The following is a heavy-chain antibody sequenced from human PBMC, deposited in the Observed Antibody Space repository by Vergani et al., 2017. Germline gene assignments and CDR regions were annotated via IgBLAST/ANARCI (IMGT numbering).Heavy chain of an antibody. Sequence: QVQLQESGPGLVKSSETLSLTCTVSGGSFNLYYWSWIRQIPGKGLEWIGYVFHSGTTNYNPSLRSRVSISVEPSKRQFSLKLSSVTAADTAVYYCARTIPKYYYYYYMDVWGKGTTVTVSS. D-gene: IGHD2-2*02. CDR2: VFHSGTT. CDR3: ARTIPKYYYYYYMDV. J-gene: IGHJ6*03. V-gene: IGHV4-59*12. CDR1: GGSFNLYY.